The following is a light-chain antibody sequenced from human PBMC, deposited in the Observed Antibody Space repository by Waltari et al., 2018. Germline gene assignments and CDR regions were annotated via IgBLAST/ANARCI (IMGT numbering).Light chain of an antibody. Sequence: QSVLTQPPSASGTPGQRVPISCSGSSSHIGRHTVNWYQLLPGTAPNLLLYGNHQWSSGVPGRFSGSNSGTSASLTISGLQSEDEADYYCAAWDDSLNAYVFGTGTKVTVL. J-gene: IGLJ1*01. CDR2: GNH. V-gene: IGLV1-44*01. CDR3: AAWDDSLNAYV. CDR1: SSHIGRHT.